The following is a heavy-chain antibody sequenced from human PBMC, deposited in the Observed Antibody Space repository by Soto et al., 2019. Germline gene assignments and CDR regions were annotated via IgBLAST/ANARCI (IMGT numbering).Heavy chain of an antibody. D-gene: IGHD5-12*01. J-gene: IGHJ6*02. Sequence: PGESLKISCKGSGYSFTSYWIGWVRQMPRKGLEWMGIIYPGDSDTRYSPSFQGQVTISADKSISTAYLQWSSLKASDTAMYYCARARRDGYNPYYYYYGMDVWGQGTTVTVSS. CDR1: GYSFTSYW. CDR3: ARARRDGYNPYYYYYGMDV. V-gene: IGHV5-51*01. CDR2: IYPGDSDT.